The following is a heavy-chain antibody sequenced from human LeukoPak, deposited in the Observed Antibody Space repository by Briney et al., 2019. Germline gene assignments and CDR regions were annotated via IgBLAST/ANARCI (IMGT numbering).Heavy chain of an antibody. CDR1: GFPFSSYW. Sequence: GGSLRLSCAASGFPFSSYWMHWVRQAPGKGLVWVSRIKTDGSSTDYADSVKGRFTISRDNAENTVYLQMNSLRPEDTAVYYCARADDTNGLNWFDPWGQGTLVTVSS. CDR3: ARADDTNGLNWFDP. CDR2: IKTDGSST. J-gene: IGHJ5*02. D-gene: IGHD2-8*01. V-gene: IGHV3-74*01.